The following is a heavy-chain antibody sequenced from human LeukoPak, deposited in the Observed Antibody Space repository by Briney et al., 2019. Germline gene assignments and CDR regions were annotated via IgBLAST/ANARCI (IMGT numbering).Heavy chain of an antibody. Sequence: ASVKVSCKASGYTFTGYYMHWVRQAPGQGLEWMGWINPNSGGTNYAQKFQGRVTMTRDTSISTAYMELSRLRSDDTAVYYCARRSLEMATITDWGQGTLVTISS. D-gene: IGHD5-24*01. CDR1: GYTFTGYY. CDR2: INPNSGGT. J-gene: IGHJ4*02. CDR3: ARRSLEMATITD. V-gene: IGHV1-2*02.